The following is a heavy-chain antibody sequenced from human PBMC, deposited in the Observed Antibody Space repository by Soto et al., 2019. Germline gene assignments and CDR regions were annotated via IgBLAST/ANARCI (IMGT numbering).Heavy chain of an antibody. Sequence: SETLSLTCTVSGGSISNYYWNWIRQPPGKGLEWIGYIYYSGSTNYNPSLKSRVTISVDTSKNQFSLKLSSVTAADTAVYYCARIAVADAFDIWGQGTMVTVSS. J-gene: IGHJ3*02. CDR3: ARIAVADAFDI. V-gene: IGHV4-59*01. D-gene: IGHD6-19*01. CDR2: IYYSGST. CDR1: GGSISNYY.